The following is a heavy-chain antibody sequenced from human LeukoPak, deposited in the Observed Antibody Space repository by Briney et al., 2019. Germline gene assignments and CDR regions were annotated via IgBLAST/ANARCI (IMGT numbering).Heavy chain of an antibody. D-gene: IGHD2-2*01. V-gene: IGHV4-59*08. CDR1: GGSISSSY. J-gene: IGHJ4*02. CDR2: IYYSGST. CDR3: ARQAGSSSWTSFGY. Sequence: SETLSLTCTVSGGSISSSYWNWIRQPPGKGLEWIGYIYYSGSTNYNPSLKSRVTISVDTSKNQFSLKLSSVTAADTAVYYCARQAGSSSWTSFGYWGQGTLVTVCS.